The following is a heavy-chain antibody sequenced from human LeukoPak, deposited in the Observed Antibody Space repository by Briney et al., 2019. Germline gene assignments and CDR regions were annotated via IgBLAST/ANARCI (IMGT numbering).Heavy chain of an antibody. J-gene: IGHJ3*02. CDR2: IKQDGSEK. V-gene: IGHV3-7*01. D-gene: IGHD1-26*01. CDR1: GFTFSSYW. CDR3: ARCWGSGIYLFDAFGI. Sequence: GGSLRLSCAASGFTFSSYWMSWVRQAPGKGLEWVANIKQDGSEKYYVDSVKGRFTISRDNAKNSLYLQMNSLRAEDTAVYYCARCWGSGIYLFDAFGIWGQGTMVTVSS.